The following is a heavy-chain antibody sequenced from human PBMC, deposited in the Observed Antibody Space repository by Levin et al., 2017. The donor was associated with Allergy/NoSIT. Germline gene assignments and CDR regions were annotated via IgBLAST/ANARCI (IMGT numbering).Heavy chain of an antibody. V-gene: IGHV3-30-3*01. J-gene: IGHJ3*02. Sequence: GESLKISCAASGFTFSSYAMHWVRQAPGKGLEWVAVISYDGSNKYYADSVKGRFTISRDNSKNTLYLQMNSLRAEDTAVYYCARESGYYDILTGYPAWVWAFDIWGQGTMVTVSS. CDR1: GFTFSSYA. CDR2: ISYDGSNK. CDR3: ARESGYYDILTGYPAWVWAFDI. D-gene: IGHD3-9*01.